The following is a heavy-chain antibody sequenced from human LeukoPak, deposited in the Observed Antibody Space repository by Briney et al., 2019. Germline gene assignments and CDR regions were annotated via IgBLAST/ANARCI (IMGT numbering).Heavy chain of an antibody. D-gene: IGHD3-16*01. V-gene: IGHV4-59*01. CDR3: ARGAGGPEY. CDR1: GASISRSY. CDR2: TSYSGDT. Sequence: SETLSLTCTVSGASISRSYWSWIRQPPGRGLEWIGYTSYSGDTNYNPSLESRVAISIDTPKNHFSLRMSSVTAADTAIYYCARGAGGPEYWGQGIMVTVSS. J-gene: IGHJ4*02.